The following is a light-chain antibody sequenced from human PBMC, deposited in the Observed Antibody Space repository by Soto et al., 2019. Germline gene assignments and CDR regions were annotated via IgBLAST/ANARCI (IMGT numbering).Light chain of an antibody. Sequence: DIQMTQSPSSLSASVGDRVTITCRASQSISTYLNWYQQKPGKAPKLLMYATSNLQSGVPSRFSGSGSGTDFTLTISSLLPEDFATYYCQQSYSTPFTFGPGTKVDIK. CDR1: QSISTY. J-gene: IGKJ3*01. CDR3: QQSYSTPFT. CDR2: ATS. V-gene: IGKV1-39*01.